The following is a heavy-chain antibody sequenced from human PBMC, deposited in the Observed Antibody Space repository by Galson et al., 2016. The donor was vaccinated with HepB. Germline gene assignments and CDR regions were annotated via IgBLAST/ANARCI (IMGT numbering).Heavy chain of an antibody. CDR2: VGGKTYGVTT. CDR3: VADHGGFDALDF. V-gene: IGHV3-49*03. D-gene: IGHD4-23*01. J-gene: IGHJ4*02. CDR1: GFTFVDYA. Sequence: SLRLSCAASGFTFVDYAMGWCRQAPEKGLEWIGYVGGKTYGVTTRYAPSVKGRFTISRDDSKNIVYLQMDSLNAEDTAIYYFVADHGGFDALDFWGQGTLVTVSS.